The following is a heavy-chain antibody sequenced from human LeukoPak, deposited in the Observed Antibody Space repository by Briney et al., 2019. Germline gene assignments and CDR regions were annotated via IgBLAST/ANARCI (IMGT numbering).Heavy chain of an antibody. Sequence: PGGSLRLSCAASGFTFSDAWMSWVRQAPGKGLEWVSYISSSSSTIYYADSVRGRFTISRDNARNSLYLQMNSLRAEDTAVYYCARSGIAAAPLTWGQGTLVTVSS. CDR1: GFTFSDAW. CDR2: ISSSSSTI. V-gene: IGHV3-48*01. J-gene: IGHJ5*02. CDR3: ARSGIAAAPLT. D-gene: IGHD6-13*01.